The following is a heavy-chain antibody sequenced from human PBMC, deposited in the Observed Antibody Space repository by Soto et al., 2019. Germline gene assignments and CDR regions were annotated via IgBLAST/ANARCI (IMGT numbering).Heavy chain of an antibody. Sequence: GGSLRLSCEVSGLTFSKFEMTWVRRAPGQGLEWVSSISSDGATIYYADSVKGRFTISRDNDKNLLYLQMNSLKGEDTATYYCVRVGIVARPYWGQGTPVTVSS. V-gene: IGHV3-48*03. D-gene: IGHD2-21*01. J-gene: IGHJ4*02. CDR2: ISSDGATI. CDR1: GLTFSKFE. CDR3: VRVGIVARPY.